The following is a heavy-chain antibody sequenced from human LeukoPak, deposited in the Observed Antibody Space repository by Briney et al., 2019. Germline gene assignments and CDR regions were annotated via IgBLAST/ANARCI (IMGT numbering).Heavy chain of an antibody. CDR3: ARTYYDILTGYNPYFDY. CDR2: ISSSSSYI. V-gene: IGHV3-21*01. D-gene: IGHD3-9*01. J-gene: IGHJ4*02. CDR1: GFTFSSYG. Sequence: GGTLRLSCAASGFTFSSYGMSWVRQAPGKGLEWVSSISSSSSYIYYADSVKGRFTISRDNAKNSLYLQMNSLRAEDTAVYYCARTYYDILTGYNPYFDYWGQGILVTVSS.